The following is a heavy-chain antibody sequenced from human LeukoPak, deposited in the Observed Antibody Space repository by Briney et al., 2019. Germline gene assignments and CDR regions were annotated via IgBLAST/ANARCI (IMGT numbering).Heavy chain of an antibody. CDR2: IKQDGSER. V-gene: IGHV3-7*05. CDR3: ARGGSGFERYFDL. D-gene: IGHD6-19*01. CDR1: GFTFNIYW. J-gene: IGHJ2*01. Sequence: GGSLRLSCAASGFTFNIYWMSWVRQALGKGREWVANIKQDGSERYYVDSVKGRFTVSRDNAKNSLYLQMNSLRAEDTAVYYCARGGSGFERYFDLWGRGTLVTVSS.